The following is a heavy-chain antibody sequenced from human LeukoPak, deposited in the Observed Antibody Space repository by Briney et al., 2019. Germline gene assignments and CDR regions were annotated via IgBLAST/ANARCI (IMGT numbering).Heavy chain of an antibody. CDR1: GGSIRSTTYY. V-gene: IGHV4-39*07. CDR2: IYYSGNT. Sequence: SETLSLTCSVSGGSIRSTTYYWGWIRQPPGKGLEWIGSIYYSGNTYYSPSLMSRVTISVDTSKNQFSLNLSSVTAADTAVYFCARGRVSSSTWYSTYYYYFYMDVWGKGTTVTVSS. J-gene: IGHJ6*03. D-gene: IGHD6-13*01. CDR3: ARGRVSSSTWYSTYYYYFYMDV.